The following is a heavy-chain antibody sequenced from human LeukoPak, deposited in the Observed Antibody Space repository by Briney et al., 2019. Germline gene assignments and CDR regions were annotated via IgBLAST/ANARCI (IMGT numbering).Heavy chain of an antibody. Sequence: GGSLRLSCAASGFTFITCSMNWVRQAPGKGLEWVSSISFSSSYISYADSLKGRFTISRDNAKNSLYLHMNSLRAEDTAIYYCARVRDSSGYLFSFDYWGQGTLVTVSS. CDR3: ARVRDSSGYLFSFDY. V-gene: IGHV3-21*01. J-gene: IGHJ4*02. CDR1: GFTFITCS. D-gene: IGHD3-22*01. CDR2: ISFSSSYI.